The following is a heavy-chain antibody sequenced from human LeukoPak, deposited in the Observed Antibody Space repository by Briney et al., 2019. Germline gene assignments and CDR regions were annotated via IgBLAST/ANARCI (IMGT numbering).Heavy chain of an antibody. J-gene: IGHJ6*03. CDR2: IQDDESNK. V-gene: IGHV3-30*02. CDR1: GFIFSSFG. Sequence: GGSLRLSCAASGFIFSSFGMHWVGQAPGKGLEWVAFIQDDESNKFYADSVKGRFTISRYNSKNTLFLQMNSLRPEDTALYYCAKQMVERPHYYYMDVWGKGTTVTVSS. CDR3: AKQMVERPHYYYMDV. D-gene: IGHD2-15*01.